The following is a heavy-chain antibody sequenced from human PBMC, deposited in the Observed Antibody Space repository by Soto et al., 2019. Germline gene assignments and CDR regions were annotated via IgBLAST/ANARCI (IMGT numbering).Heavy chain of an antibody. J-gene: IGHJ6*02. CDR3: VRNGYYSLDV. CDR2: DYHSGAT. CDR1: GDSIIGTGW. D-gene: IGHD3-22*01. Sequence: QVQLQESGPGLVRPSGTLSLTCAVSGDSIIGTGWWSWVRQSPGKGLDWIGEDYHSGATNYNPSLTSRVTISVDTSRNQFSLNLGSVTAADTAVYYCVRNGYYSLDVWGQGTMVTVSS. V-gene: IGHV4-4*02.